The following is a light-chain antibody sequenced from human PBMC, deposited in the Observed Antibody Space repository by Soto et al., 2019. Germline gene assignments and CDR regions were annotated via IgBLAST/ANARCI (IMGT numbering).Light chain of an antibody. CDR3: QQSYSTPPWT. Sequence: DIQMTQSPSSLSASVGDRVTITCRASQSISSHLNWYQQKPGKAPKLLIYAASSLQSGVPSRFSGSGSRTDFTLTISSLQPEDFATYYCQQSYSTPPWTFGQGTKVEIK. CDR2: AAS. CDR1: QSISSH. J-gene: IGKJ1*01. V-gene: IGKV1-39*01.